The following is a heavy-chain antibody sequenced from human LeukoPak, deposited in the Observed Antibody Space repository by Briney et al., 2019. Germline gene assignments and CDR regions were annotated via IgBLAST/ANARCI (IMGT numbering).Heavy chain of an antibody. J-gene: IGHJ4*02. D-gene: IGHD3-9*01. CDR1: GFTVSSNY. Sequence: HPGGSLRLSCAASGFTVSSNYMSWVRQAPGKGLEWVSVIYSGGSTYYADSVKGRFTISRHNSKNTLYLQMNSLRAEDTAVYYCARVAQYDILTGYLDYWGQGTLVTVSS. CDR2: IYSGGST. V-gene: IGHV3-53*04. CDR3: ARVAQYDILTGYLDY.